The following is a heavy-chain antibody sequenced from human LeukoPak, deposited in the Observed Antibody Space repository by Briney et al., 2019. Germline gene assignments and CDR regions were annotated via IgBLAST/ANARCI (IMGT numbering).Heavy chain of an antibody. CDR3: ARGYCSGGSCYRLFYYYYYMDV. J-gene: IGHJ6*03. Sequence: SETLSLTCTVSGGSISSSSYYWGWIRQPPGKGLEWIGSIYYSGSTYYNPSLKSRVTISVDTSKNQFSLKLSSVTAADTAVYYCARGYCSGGSCYRLFYYYYYMDVWGKGTTVTVSS. CDR1: GGSISSSSYY. CDR2: IYYSGST. D-gene: IGHD2-15*01. V-gene: IGHV4-39*07.